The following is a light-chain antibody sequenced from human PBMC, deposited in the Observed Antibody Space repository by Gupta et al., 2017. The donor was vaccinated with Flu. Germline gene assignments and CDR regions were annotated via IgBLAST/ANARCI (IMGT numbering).Light chain of an antibody. CDR1: QGISNA. Sequence: AIQLAQSPSSLSASVGDRVTITCRTSQGISNAVAWYQQKPGKAPKLLIYDASRLHSGVSSRFSGSSSGTDFTLTITSLQPEDFATYYCKQFNTFGPGTRVDI. CDR3: KQFNT. V-gene: IGKV1-13*02. CDR2: DAS. J-gene: IGKJ3*01.